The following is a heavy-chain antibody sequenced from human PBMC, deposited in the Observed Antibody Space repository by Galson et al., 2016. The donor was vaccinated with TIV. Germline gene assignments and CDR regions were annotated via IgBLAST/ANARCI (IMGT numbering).Heavy chain of an antibody. CDR1: GFSLNTRGVG. Sequence: PALVKPTQTLTLTCTFSGFSLNTRGVGVGWIRQPPGKALEWLALIYWDDDKRYSPSLKNRLTITKDTSKNQVVLTMTNMDPVDTATYYCAHANLQWLIQAFDSWGQGTLVTVSS. V-gene: IGHV2-5*02. CDR2: IYWDDDK. J-gene: IGHJ4*02. D-gene: IGHD6-19*01. CDR3: AHANLQWLIQAFDS.